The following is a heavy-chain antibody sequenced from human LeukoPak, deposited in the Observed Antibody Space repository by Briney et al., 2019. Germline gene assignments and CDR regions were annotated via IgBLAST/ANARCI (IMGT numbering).Heavy chain of an antibody. Sequence: SETLSLTCTVSGGSFTSYYWSWIRQPPGKGLEWIGYIYTTGSTKYNPSLKSRVTISIDTSKNQFSLKLTSVTAADTAVYYCARDVSTGYYRFDYWGQGTLVTVSS. J-gene: IGHJ4*02. CDR3: ARDVSTGYYRFDY. CDR1: GGSFTSYY. CDR2: IYTTGST. D-gene: IGHD3-22*01. V-gene: IGHV4-4*09.